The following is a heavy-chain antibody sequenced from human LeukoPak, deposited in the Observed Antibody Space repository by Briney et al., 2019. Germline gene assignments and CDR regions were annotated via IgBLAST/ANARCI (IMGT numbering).Heavy chain of an antibody. CDR1: GFIFSNYG. CDR3: ARDRYGANSPFDY. CDR2: IWYDGSNK. Sequence: GESLRLSCAASGFIFSNYGMHWVRQAPGKGLEWVAVIWYDGSNKYYADSVKGRFTISRDNSKGTLYLQMNSLGAEDTAVYFRARDRYGANSPFDYWGQGTLVTVSS. V-gene: IGHV3-33*08. D-gene: IGHD4-23*01. J-gene: IGHJ4*02.